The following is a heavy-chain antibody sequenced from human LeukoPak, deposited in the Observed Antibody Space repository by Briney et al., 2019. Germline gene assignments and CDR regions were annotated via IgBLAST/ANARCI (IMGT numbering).Heavy chain of an antibody. CDR3: ARDLGGTYSQPYYFDS. CDR1: GYTFTSYG. J-gene: IGHJ4*02. Sequence: ASVKVSCKASGYTFTSYGISWVRQAPGQGLEWMGWISAYNGDTNYAQKLQGRVTMTTDTSTSTAYMELRSLRSDDTAVYYCARDLGGTYSQPYYFDSWGQGTLVTVSS. CDR2: ISAYNGDT. V-gene: IGHV1-18*01. D-gene: IGHD1-26*01.